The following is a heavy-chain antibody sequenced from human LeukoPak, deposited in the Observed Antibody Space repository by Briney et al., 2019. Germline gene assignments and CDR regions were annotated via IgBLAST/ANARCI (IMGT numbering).Heavy chain of an antibody. D-gene: IGHD6-25*01. CDR1: GLRFRNYG. CDR3: ARVVAGRLHQSRYFDY. J-gene: IGHJ4*02. CDR2: IYSGGST. V-gene: IGHV3-53*01. Sequence: GGSLRLSCVVSGLRFRNYGMHWVRQAPGKGLEWVSVIYSGGSTYYADSVKGRFTISRDNSKNTLYLQMNSLRAEDTAVYYCARVVAGRLHQSRYFDYWGQGTLVTVSS.